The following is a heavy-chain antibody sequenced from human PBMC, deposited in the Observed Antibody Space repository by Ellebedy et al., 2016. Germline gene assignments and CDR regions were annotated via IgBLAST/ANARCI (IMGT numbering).Heavy chain of an antibody. CDR3: AREETRLGYFDL. D-gene: IGHD4-11*01. V-gene: IGHV1-18*01. J-gene: IGHJ2*01. CDR1: GYTFTSYG. CDR2: ISAYNGNT. Sequence: ASVKVSCKASGYTFTSYGISWVRQAPGQGLEWMGWISAYNGNTNYAQKFQGRVTITRDTSTSTAYMELSSLRSEDTAVYYCAREETRLGYFDLWGRGTLVTVSS.